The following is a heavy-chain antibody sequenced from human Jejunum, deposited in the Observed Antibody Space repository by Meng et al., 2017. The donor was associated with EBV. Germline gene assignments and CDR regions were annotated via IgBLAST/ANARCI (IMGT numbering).Heavy chain of an antibody. J-gene: IGHJ4*01. CDR1: GYMFTDYY. D-gene: IGHD1-7*01. CDR2: VDPEDGET. Sequence: QLVQSGAEGKKPGATVKISCKVSGYMFTDYYIHWVQQAPGKGLEWMGLVDPEDGETMYAEKFQGRVTITADTSTDTAYMELSSLRSEDTAVYYCATGHYNWKYPDYWGHGTLVTVSS. V-gene: IGHV1-69-2*01. CDR3: ATGHYNWKYPDY.